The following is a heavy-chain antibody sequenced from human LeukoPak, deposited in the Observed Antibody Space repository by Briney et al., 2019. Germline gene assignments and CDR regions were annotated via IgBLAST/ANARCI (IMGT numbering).Heavy chain of an antibody. V-gene: IGHV3-53*01. CDR3: ARSLGGNPDP. Sequence: PGGSLRPSCVLSGFTVSSSYMACVRQAPGKGLEWVSVIYSGSNTYYADSVKGRFTISRDNSENTVYLQMNSLRAEDTAVYYCARSLGGNPDPWGQGTLVTVSS. CDR2: IYSGSNT. D-gene: IGHD4-23*01. CDR1: GFTVSSSY. J-gene: IGHJ5*02.